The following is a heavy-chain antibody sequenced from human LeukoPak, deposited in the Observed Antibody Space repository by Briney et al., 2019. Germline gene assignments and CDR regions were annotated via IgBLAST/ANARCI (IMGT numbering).Heavy chain of an antibody. D-gene: IGHD3-9*01. J-gene: IGHJ3*02. Sequence: PSETLSLTCTVSGGSISGDHWNWIRQPPGKGLEWIGYIYYSGSTYYNPSLKSRVTISVDTSKNQFSLKLSSVTAADTAVYYCARTILTGYYMGAFDIWGQGTMVTVSS. V-gene: IGHV4-59*12. CDR1: GGSISGDH. CDR3: ARTILTGYYMGAFDI. CDR2: IYYSGST.